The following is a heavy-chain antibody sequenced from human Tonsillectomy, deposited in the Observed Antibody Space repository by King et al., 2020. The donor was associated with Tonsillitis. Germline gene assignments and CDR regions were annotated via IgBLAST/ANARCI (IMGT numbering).Heavy chain of an antibody. Sequence: VQLVESGGGVVQPGGSLRLSCAASGFTFTNFGMHWVRQAPGKGLEWVAFIRDDGSNKYHADSVKGRFTISRDNFKNTLYLQVNSLRVEDTAVYYCAKDFRRGYYDSSGYSDYYGMDVWGQGTTVTVSS. CDR1: GFTFTNFG. CDR3: AKDFRRGYYDSSGYSDYYGMDV. J-gene: IGHJ6*02. V-gene: IGHV3-30*02. D-gene: IGHD3-22*01. CDR2: IRDDGSNK.